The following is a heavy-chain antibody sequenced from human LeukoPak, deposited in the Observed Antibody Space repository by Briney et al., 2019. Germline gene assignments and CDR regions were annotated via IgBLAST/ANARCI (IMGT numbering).Heavy chain of an antibody. CDR1: GFTFSDYY. Sequence: GGSLRLSCAASGFTFSDYYMSWIRQAPGKGLEWVSYISSSGSTIYYADSVKGRFTISRDNAKNSLYLQINSLRAEDTAVYYCARDSDYDSSGYYYNYWGQGTLVTVSS. CDR3: ARDSDYDSSGYYYNY. CDR2: ISSSGSTI. J-gene: IGHJ4*02. D-gene: IGHD3-22*01. V-gene: IGHV3-11*01.